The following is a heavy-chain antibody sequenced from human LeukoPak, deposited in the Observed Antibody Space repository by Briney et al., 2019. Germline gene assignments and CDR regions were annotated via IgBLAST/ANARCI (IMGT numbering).Heavy chain of an antibody. J-gene: IGHJ5*02. CDR3: ARGKKADCSSTSCYAWFDP. Sequence: SETLSLTCTVSGGSISSGSYYWSWIRQPAGKGLEWIGRIYTSGSTNYNPSLKSRVTISVDTSKNQFSLKLSSVTAADTAVYYCARGKKADCSSTSCYAWFDPWGQGTLVTVSS. D-gene: IGHD2-2*01. CDR2: IYTSGST. V-gene: IGHV4-61*02. CDR1: GGSISSGSYY.